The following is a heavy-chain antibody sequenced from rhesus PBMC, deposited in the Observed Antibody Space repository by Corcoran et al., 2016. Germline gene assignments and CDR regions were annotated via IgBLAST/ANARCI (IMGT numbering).Heavy chain of an antibody. Sequence: EVQLVESGGGLVQPGGSLRLSCAASGFTFSSYGMHWVRQAPGKGLEWVAVISYDGSKKYYADSVNDRFTIPRDNSKNMLYLQMNYLKLEDTAVYYCARGYEDDYWLLLPTYYFDYWGQGVLVTVSS. CDR2: ISYDGSKK. CDR3: ARGYEDDYWLLLPTYYFDY. J-gene: IGHJ4*01. D-gene: IGHD3-9*01. CDR1: GFTFSSYG. V-gene: IGHV3-54*02.